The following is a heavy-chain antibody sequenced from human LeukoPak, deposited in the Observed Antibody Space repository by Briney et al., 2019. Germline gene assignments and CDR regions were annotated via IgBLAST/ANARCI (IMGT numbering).Heavy chain of an antibody. CDR1: GGSISSYY. D-gene: IGHD2-2*01. CDR3: ARLDQLHSPDY. Sequence: PSETLSLTCTVSGGSISSYYWSWIRQPPGKGLEWIGYIYTSGSTNYNPSLKSRVTISVDTSKNQFSLKLSSVTAADTAVYYCARLDQLHSPDYWGQGTLVTVSS. CDR2: IYTSGST. V-gene: IGHV4-4*09. J-gene: IGHJ4*02.